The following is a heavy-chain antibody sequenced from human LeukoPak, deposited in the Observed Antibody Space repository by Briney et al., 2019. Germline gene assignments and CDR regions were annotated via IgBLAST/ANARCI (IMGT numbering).Heavy chain of an antibody. V-gene: IGHV1-2*02. J-gene: IGHJ4*02. CDR1: GYTFTGYY. CDR3: ARNWNAPYFDY. CDR2: INPGSGGT. D-gene: IGHD1-1*01. Sequence: ASVKFSCKASGYTFTGYYIHCVRQAPGQGLEWMGWINPGSGGTNYAQKFQGRVTMTRDTSISTAYMEMSRLRSDDTAVYYCARNWNAPYFDYWGQGTLVTVSS.